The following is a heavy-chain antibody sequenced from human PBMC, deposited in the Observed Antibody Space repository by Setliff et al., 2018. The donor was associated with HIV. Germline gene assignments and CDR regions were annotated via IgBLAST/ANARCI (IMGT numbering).Heavy chain of an antibody. CDR3: ARRETGALYFGTFYYYGMDV. CDR2: ISDSGATI. CDR1: GFTFSGYE. J-gene: IGHJ6*02. Sequence: LRLSCAASGFTFSGYEMNWVRQAPGKGLEWVSYISDSGATIYYADFVKGRLTISRDNAKNSLYLQMNSLKAEDTAVYYCARRETGALYFGTFYYYGMDVWGQGTTVTVSS. V-gene: IGHV3-48*03. D-gene: IGHD3-10*01.